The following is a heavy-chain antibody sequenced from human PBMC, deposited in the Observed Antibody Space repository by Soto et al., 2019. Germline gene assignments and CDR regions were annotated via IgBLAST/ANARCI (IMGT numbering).Heavy chain of an antibody. Sequence: ASVKVSCKASGYTFTSYAMHWVRQAPGQRLEWMGWINAGNGNTKYSQKFQGRVTITRDTSASTAYMELSSLRSEDTAVYYCARGSSSPTGYYYYGMDVWGLGTSVTV. J-gene: IGHJ6*02. CDR3: ARGSSSPTGYYYYGMDV. CDR2: INAGNGNT. CDR1: GYTFTSYA. D-gene: IGHD6-6*01. V-gene: IGHV1-3*01.